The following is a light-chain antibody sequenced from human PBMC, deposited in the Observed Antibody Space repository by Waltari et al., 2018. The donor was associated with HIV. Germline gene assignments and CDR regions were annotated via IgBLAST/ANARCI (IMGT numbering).Light chain of an antibody. CDR3: QPWGTGFVV. V-gene: IGLV4-69*01. J-gene: IGLJ2*01. Sequence: QVVLTQSPSASASLGASVKLTCTLSSGHSTYAVAWHQQQPEKGPRYLIKLNSDGNHYKWDGVLVRCSSSRAGAVRYLTIASMPAEDEAYYYCQPWGTGFVVFGGGTKLTVL. CDR2: LNSDGNH. CDR1: SGHSTYA.